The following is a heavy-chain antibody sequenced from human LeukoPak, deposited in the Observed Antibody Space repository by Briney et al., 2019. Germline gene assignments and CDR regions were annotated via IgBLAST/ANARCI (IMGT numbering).Heavy chain of an antibody. V-gene: IGHV3-7*01. CDR2: IKQDGSEK. CDR3: ARAEGKYY. Sequence: GGSLRLSCAASGFTFSSYAMHWVRQAPGKGLEWVANIKQDGSEKYYVDSVKGRFTISRDNAKNSLYLQMNSLRAEDTAVYYCARAEGKYYWGQGTLVTVSS. D-gene: IGHD3-10*01. CDR1: GFTFSSYA. J-gene: IGHJ4*02.